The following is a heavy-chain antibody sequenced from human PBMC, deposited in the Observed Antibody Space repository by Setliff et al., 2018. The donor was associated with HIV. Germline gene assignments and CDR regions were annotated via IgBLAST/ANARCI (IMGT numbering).Heavy chain of an antibody. J-gene: IGHJ5*02. CDR3: AGDSGYPSNWFDP. CDR1: GGSISSSY. Sequence: SETLSLTCTVSGGSISSSYWTWTRQPPGKGLEWIGNIHYSGTTYYNPSLKSRATISVDTSQNQFSLRLSSVTAADTAMYFCAGDSGYPSNWFDPWGQGILVTVSS. CDR2: IHYSGTT. D-gene: IGHD3-22*01. V-gene: IGHV4-59*04.